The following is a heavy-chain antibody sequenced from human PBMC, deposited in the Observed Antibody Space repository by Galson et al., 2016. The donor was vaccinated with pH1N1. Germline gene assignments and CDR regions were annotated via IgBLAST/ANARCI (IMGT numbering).Heavy chain of an antibody. CDR1: GYTFTRYG. Sequence: SVKVSCKASGYTFTRYGITWVRQAPGQGLEWMGWISAYNGNTKYAQKVQGRVTMTTDTSTSTAYMELRTLRPDDTAVYYCARDSSGGSWRYGMDVWGQGTTVTVSS. CDR3: ARDSSGGSWRYGMDV. J-gene: IGHJ6*02. D-gene: IGHD2-15*01. V-gene: IGHV1-18*01. CDR2: ISAYNGNT.